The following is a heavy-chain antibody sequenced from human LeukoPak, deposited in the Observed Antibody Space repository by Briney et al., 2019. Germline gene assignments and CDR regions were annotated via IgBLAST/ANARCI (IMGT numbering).Heavy chain of an antibody. CDR1: GGTFNTHT. CDR3: ARLGVESSAWYHHLYYFDY. J-gene: IGHJ4*02. D-gene: IGHD6-19*01. Sequence: SVKVSCKSSGGTFNTHTIDWVRQAPGQGLEWMGRIIPIVDILNYAPKFQGRLTLTAGKSTSTAYMELSSLTSDDTAVYYCARLGVESSAWYHHLYYFDYWGRGTPVTVSS. CDR2: IIPIVDIL. V-gene: IGHV1-69*02.